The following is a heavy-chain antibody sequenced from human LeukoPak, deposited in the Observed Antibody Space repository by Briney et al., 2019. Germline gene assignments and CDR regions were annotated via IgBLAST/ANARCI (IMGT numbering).Heavy chain of an antibody. V-gene: IGHV3-21*01. CDR2: ISSSSSYI. J-gene: IGHJ4*02. D-gene: IGHD3-16*01. Sequence: GGSLRLSCAASGFTFSNAWMNWVRQAPGKGLEWVSSISSSSSYIYYADSVKGRFTISRDNAKNSLYLQMNSLRAEDTAVYFCASIQTGGVTPFDYWGQGTLVTVSS. CDR3: ASIQTGGVTPFDY. CDR1: GFTFSNAW.